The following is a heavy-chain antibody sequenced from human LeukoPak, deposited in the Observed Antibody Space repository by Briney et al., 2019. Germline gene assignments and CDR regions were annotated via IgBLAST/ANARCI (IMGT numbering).Heavy chain of an antibody. CDR2: ISGSGGRT. CDR1: GFTFSTYA. V-gene: IGHV3-23*01. D-gene: IGHD3-16*02. CDR3: AKGGSYRSQPYFDY. J-gene: IGHJ4*02. Sequence: AGGSLRLSCAASGFTFSTYAMSWVRQAPGKGLQWVSTISGSGGRTYYADSVKGRFTISRDNSKNTVYLQMNSLRAEDTAVYYCAKGGSYRSQPYFDYWGQGTPVTVSS.